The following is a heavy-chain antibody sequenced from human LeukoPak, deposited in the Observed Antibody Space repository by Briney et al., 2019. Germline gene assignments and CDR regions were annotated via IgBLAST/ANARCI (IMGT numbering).Heavy chain of an antibody. CDR3: ARGVGMITFGGLILVY. D-gene: IGHD3-16*01. V-gene: IGHV3-30-3*01. CDR2: ISYDGSNK. Sequence: GRSLRLSCAASGFTFSSYAMHWVCQAPGKGLEWVAVISYDGSNKYYADSVKGRFTISRDNSKNTLYLQMNSLRAEDTAVYYCARGVGMITFGGLILVYWGQGTLVTVSS. J-gene: IGHJ4*02. CDR1: GFTFSSYA.